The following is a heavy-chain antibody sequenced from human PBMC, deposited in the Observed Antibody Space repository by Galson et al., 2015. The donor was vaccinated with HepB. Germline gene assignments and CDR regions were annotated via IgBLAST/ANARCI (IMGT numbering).Heavy chain of an antibody. CDR1: GFTFSSYG. V-gene: IGHV3-30*18. D-gene: IGHD4-17*01. Sequence: SLRLSCAASGFTFSSYGMHWVRQAPGKGLEWVAVISYDGSNKYYADSVKGRFTISRDNSKNTLYLQMNSLRAEDTAVYYCAKDRGDYGDYVTLVDYWGQGTLVTVSS. J-gene: IGHJ4*02. CDR2: ISYDGSNK. CDR3: AKDRGDYGDYVTLVDY.